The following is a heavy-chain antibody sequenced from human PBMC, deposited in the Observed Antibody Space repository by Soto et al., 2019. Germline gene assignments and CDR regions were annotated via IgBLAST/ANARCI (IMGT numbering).Heavy chain of an antibody. D-gene: IGHD3-22*01. CDR1: GYSFTSYW. V-gene: IGHV5-10-1*01. Sequence: PGESLKISCKGSGYSFTSYWISWVRQMPGKGLEWMGRIDPSDSYTNYSPSFQGHVTISADKSISTAYLQWSSLKASDTAMYYCATGLVEMASTSPAWLPYYYYYGMDVWGQGTTVTVSS. J-gene: IGHJ6*02. CDR2: IDPSDSYT. CDR3: ATGLVEMASTSPAWLPYYYYYGMDV.